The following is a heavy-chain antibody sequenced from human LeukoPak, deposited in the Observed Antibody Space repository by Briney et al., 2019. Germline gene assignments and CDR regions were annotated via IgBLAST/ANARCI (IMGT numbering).Heavy chain of an antibody. CDR2: FDPEDGET. V-gene: IGHV1-24*01. CDR1: GYTLTELS. J-gene: IGHJ5*02. D-gene: IGHD3-3*01. Sequence: AAVKVSCKVSGYTLTELSMHWVRQAPGKGLEWVGGFDPEDGETIYAQKFQGRVTMTEDTSTDTAYMELSSLRSEDTAVYYCATYVYYDFWSGRATRTNWFDPWGQGTLVTVSS. CDR3: ATYVYYDFWSGRATRTNWFDP.